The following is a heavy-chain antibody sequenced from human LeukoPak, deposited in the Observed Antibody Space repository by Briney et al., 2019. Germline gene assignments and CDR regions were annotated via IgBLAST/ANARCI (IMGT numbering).Heavy chain of an antibody. CDR1: GGSFSGYY. Sequence: SETLSLTCAVYGGSFSGYYWSWIRQPPGKGLEWIGSIYHSGNTYYNPSLKSRVTISVDTSKNQFSLKLSSVTAADTAVYYCARAGYGDSDFDYWGQGTLVTVSS. V-gene: IGHV4-34*01. CDR3: ARAGYGDSDFDY. D-gene: IGHD4-17*01. CDR2: IYHSGNT. J-gene: IGHJ4*02.